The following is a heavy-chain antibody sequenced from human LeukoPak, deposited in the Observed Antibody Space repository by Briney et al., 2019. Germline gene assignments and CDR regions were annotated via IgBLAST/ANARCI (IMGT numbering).Heavy chain of an antibody. J-gene: IGHJ4*02. CDR3: ARSSLSYGYGSKY. CDR2: ISSSSSSI. V-gene: IGHV3-21*01. D-gene: IGHD5-18*01. CDR1: GFTFSSYS. Sequence: PGGSLRLSCAASGFTFSSYSMNWVRQAPGKGLEWVSSISSSSSSIYYADSVKGRFTISRDNAKNSLYLQMNSLRAEDTAVYYCARSSLSYGYGSKYWGQGALVTVSS.